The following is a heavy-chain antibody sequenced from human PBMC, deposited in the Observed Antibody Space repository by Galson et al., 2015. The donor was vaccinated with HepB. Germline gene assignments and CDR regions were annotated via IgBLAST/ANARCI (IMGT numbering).Heavy chain of an antibody. CDR3: AREGLTAMTLFDY. Sequence: SLRLSCAASGFTFSSHGMHWVRQAPGKGLEWVAVIWHDGRNKYYADSMKGRFTISRDNSKNTLYLQMSSLRAEDTAVYYCAREGLTAMTLFDYWGQGTLVTGPS. D-gene: IGHD4-17*01. CDR1: GFTFSSHG. J-gene: IGHJ4*02. V-gene: IGHV3-33*01. CDR2: IWHDGRNK.